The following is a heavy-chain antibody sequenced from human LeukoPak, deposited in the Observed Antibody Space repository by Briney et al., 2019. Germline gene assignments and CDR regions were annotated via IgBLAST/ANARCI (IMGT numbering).Heavy chain of an antibody. Sequence: GGSLRLSCAASGFTFDDYAMHWVRQAPGKGLEWVSGISWNSGSIGYADSVKGRFTISRDNAKNSLYLQMNDLRVEDTAVYYCARDSGPLFDPWGHGTLVTVSS. CDR2: ISWNSGSI. D-gene: IGHD7-27*01. CDR1: GFTFDDYA. J-gene: IGHJ5*02. V-gene: IGHV3-9*01. CDR3: ARDSGPLFDP.